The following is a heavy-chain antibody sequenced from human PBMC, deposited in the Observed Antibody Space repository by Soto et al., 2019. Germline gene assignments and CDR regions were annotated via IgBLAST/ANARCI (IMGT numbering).Heavy chain of an antibody. CDR3: ARGDRGGSGSPASYYYSGLDV. J-gene: IGHJ6*02. CDR2: VSAGGDMT. Sequence: DAQLLESGGDLVQPGGSLRLSCAASGFTFSSYAMSWVRQAPGKGLEWVSSVSAGGDMTYYSDSVKGRFTISRDNSNNALFLQMNSLRAEDTALYYCARGDRGGSGSPASYYYSGLDVWGQGTTVTVSS. CDR1: GFTFSSYA. D-gene: IGHD3-10*01. V-gene: IGHV3-23*01.